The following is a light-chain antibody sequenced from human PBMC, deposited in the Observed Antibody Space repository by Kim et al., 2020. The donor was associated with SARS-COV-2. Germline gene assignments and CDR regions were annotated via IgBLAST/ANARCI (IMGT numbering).Light chain of an antibody. CDR3: QQYYSTPPS. CDR1: QTVLYNSNNKNY. CDR2: WES. J-gene: IGKJ2*03. Sequence: DIVMTQSPDSLAVSLGERATLNCKSSQTVLYNSNNKNYLAWYQQKPGQAPKLLIYWESIRESGVSDRFSGSGSETDFTLTISSLQAEDVAVYYCQQYYSTPPSFGQGTKLEIK. V-gene: IGKV4-1*01.